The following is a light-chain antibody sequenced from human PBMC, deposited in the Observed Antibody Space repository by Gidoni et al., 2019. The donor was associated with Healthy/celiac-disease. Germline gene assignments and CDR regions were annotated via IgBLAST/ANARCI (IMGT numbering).Light chain of an antibody. CDR1: QSVSST. J-gene: IGKJ1*01. CDR3: QQYNNWPPWT. V-gene: IGKV3-15*01. CDR2: GAS. Sequence: EIVMTQSPATLSVSTGERATLSCRASQSVSSTLAWYQQKTGQAPRLLLYGASTRATGIPARFSGSGSGTEFTLTISSLQSEDFAVYYCQQYNNWPPWTFXQXTKVEIK.